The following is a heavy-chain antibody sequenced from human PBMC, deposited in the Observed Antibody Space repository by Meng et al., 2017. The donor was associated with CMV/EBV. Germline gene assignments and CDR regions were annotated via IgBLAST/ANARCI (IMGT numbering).Heavy chain of an antibody. J-gene: IGHJ4*02. CDR2: INPSGGST. V-gene: IGHV1-46*01. D-gene: IGHD3-9*01. CDR3: ARVLRYFDWSSLGY. Sequence: ASVKVSCKASGYTFTSYYMHWVRQAPGQGLEWMGIINPSGGSTSYAQKFQGRVTMTRDTSISTAYMELSRLRSDDTAVYYCARVLRYFDWSSLGYWGQGTLVTVSS. CDR1: GYTFTSYY.